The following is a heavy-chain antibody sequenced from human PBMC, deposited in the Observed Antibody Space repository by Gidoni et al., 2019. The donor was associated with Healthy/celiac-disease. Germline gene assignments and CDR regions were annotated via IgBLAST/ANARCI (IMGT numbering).Heavy chain of an antibody. CDR1: GCPISSGGYY. J-gene: IGHJ3*02. CDR2: IYYSGST. V-gene: IGHV4-31*03. D-gene: IGHD3-16*01. Sequence: QVQLQESGPGLVKPSQTLSLTCTVSGCPISSGGYYWSWIRQHPGKGLEWIGYIYYSGSTYYNPSLKSRVTISVDTSKNQFSLKLSSVTAADTAVYYCARDGGVGASDIWGQGTMVTVSS. CDR3: ARDGGVGASDI.